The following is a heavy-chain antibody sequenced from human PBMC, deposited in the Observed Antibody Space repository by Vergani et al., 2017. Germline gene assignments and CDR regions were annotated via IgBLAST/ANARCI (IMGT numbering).Heavy chain of an antibody. CDR1: GFTFSDYY. J-gene: IGHJ4*02. CDR3: ARDPTYYDFWSGYYQSFAFDY. V-gene: IGHV3-11*01. Sequence: QVQLVESGGGLVKPGGSLRLSCAASGFTFSDYYMSWIRQAPGKGLEWVSYISSSGSTIYYADSVKGRFTIARDNAKNSLYLQMNSLRAEDTAVYYFARDPTYYDFWSGYYQSFAFDYWGQGTLVTVSS. CDR2: ISSSGSTI. D-gene: IGHD3-3*01.